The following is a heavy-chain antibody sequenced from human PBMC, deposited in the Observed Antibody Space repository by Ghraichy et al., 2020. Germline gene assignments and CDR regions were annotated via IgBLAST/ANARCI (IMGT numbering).Heavy chain of an antibody. CDR2: IYYSGST. CDR3: ARSAPYYDFWSGSYGAYYFDY. Sequence: SETLSLTCTVSGGSISSYYWSWIRQPPGKGLEWIGYIYYSGSTNYNPSLKSRVTISVDTSKNQFSLKLSSVTAADTAVYYCARSAPYYDFWSGSYGAYYFDYWGQGTLVTVSS. CDR1: GGSISSYY. D-gene: IGHD3-3*01. J-gene: IGHJ4*02. V-gene: IGHV4-59*01.